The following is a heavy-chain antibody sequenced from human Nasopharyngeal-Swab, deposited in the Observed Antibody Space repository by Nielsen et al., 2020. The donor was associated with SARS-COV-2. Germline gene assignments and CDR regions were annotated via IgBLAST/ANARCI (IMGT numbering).Heavy chain of an antibody. CDR2: IIPILDKP. J-gene: IGHJ6*02. Sequence: VKVSCKAYGGTFTTYTISWVRQSPGQGLEWMGGIIPILDKPNYAQKFQGRVTITADRSTSTAYMELSSLRSEDTAVYFCARDLQGALNYYVMDVWGQGTTVTVSS. CDR3: ARDLQGALNYYVMDV. D-gene: IGHD1-26*01. CDR1: GGTFTTYT. V-gene: IGHV1-69*10.